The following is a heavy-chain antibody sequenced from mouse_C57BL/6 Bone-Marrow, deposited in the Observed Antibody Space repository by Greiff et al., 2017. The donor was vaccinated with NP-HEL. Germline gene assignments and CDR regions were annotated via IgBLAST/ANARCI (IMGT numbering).Heavy chain of an antibody. J-gene: IGHJ2*01. CDR3: ARWGGWLRRGKYY. CDR1: GYTFTSYG. D-gene: IGHD2-2*01. CDR2: IYPRSGNT. V-gene: IGHV1-81*01. Sequence: QVQLKQSGAELARPGASVKLSCKASGYTFTSYGISWVKQRTGQGLEWIGEIYPRSGNTYYNEKFKGKATLTADKSSSTAYMVLRSLTSEDSAVYFCARWGGWLRRGKYYWGQGTTLTVSS.